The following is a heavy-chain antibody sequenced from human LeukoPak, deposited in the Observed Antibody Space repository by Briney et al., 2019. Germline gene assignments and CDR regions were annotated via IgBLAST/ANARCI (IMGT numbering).Heavy chain of an antibody. CDR1: GGTFSTYA. Sequence: ASVMVSCKASGGTFSTYAISWVRQAPGQGLEWMGWISAYNGNTNYAQKLQGRVTMTTDTSTSTAYMELRSLRSDDTAVYYCARGSYYYDSSGYWYFDLWGRGTLVTVSS. CDR2: ISAYNGNT. V-gene: IGHV1-18*01. D-gene: IGHD3-22*01. CDR3: ARGSYYYDSSGYWYFDL. J-gene: IGHJ2*01.